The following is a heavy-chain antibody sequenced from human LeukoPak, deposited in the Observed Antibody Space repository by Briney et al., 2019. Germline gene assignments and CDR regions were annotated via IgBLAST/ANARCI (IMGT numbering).Heavy chain of an antibody. D-gene: IGHD3-9*01. CDR2: IRTDGTST. V-gene: IGHV3-74*01. CDR3: AKATHYDILTGYRRGGIDY. CDR1: GFTVINNY. Sequence: PGGSLRLSCAASGFTVINNYMSWVRQAPGKGLVWVARIRTDGTSTSYADSVKGRFTISRDNAKNTLYLQMNSLRAEDTALYYCAKATHYDILTGYRRGGIDYWGQGTLVTISS. J-gene: IGHJ4*02.